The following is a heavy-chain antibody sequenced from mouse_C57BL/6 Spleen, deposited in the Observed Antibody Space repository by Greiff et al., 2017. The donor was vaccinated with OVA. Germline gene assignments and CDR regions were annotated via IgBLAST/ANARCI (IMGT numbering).Heavy chain of an antibody. D-gene: IGHD1-1*01. Sequence: QVQLQQPGAELVKPGASVKLSCTASGYTFTSYWMQWVKQRPGQGLEWIGEIGPSGSYTYYTQKFKGTATFTVDTSSSTAYMQLSSLTSEDSAVYYCASTTVVYFDDWGKGTTLTVSS. CDR2: IGPSGSYT. V-gene: IGHV1-50*01. CDR1: GYTFTSYW. CDR3: ASTTVVYFDD. J-gene: IGHJ2*01.